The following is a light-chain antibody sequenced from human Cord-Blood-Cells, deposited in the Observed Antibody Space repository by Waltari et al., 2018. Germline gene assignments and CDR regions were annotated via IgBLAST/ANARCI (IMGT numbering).Light chain of an antibody. J-gene: IGLJ3*02. CDR3: AAWDDSLNGWV. CDR2: SNN. V-gene: IGLV1-44*01. CDR1: SSNIGSNT. Sequence: QSVLTQPPSASGTPGQRVTISCSGSSSNIGSNTVNWYQQRPGTAPKLLIYSNNQRPSGVPGRFSGSKSGTSASLAISGLQSEDEADYYCAAWDDSLNGWVFGGGTKLTVL.